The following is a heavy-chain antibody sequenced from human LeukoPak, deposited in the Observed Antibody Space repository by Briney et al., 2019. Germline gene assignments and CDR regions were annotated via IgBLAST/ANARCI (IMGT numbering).Heavy chain of an antibody. Sequence: ASVKVSCKVSGYTLTELSMHWVRQAPGKGLKWRGGFDPEDGETIYAQKFQGRVTMTEDTSTDTAYMELSSLRSEDTAMYYCATASTKLELRGFDPWGQGTLVTVSS. CDR1: GYTLTELS. J-gene: IGHJ5*02. V-gene: IGHV1-24*01. D-gene: IGHD1-7*01. CDR2: FDPEDGET. CDR3: ATASTKLELRGFDP.